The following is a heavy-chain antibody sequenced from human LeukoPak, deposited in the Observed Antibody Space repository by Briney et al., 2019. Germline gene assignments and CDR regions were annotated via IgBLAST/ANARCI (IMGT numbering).Heavy chain of an antibody. CDR2: MNPNSGNT. V-gene: IGHV1-8*01. CDR1: GYTFTSYD. Sequence: ASVTVSCKASGYTFTSYDINWVRQATGQGLEWMGWMNPNSGNTGYAQKFQGRVTMTRNTSISTAYMELSSLRSEDTAVYYCARGAKRRNWFDPWGQGTLVTVSS. CDR3: ARGAKRRNWFDP. J-gene: IGHJ5*02.